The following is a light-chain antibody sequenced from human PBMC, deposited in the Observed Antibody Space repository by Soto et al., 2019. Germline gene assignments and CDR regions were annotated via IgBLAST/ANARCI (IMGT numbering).Light chain of an antibody. V-gene: IGKV1-9*01. CDR1: QDIRSS. J-gene: IGKJ4*01. Sequence: DIQLTQSPSFLSASVGDRLTITCRASQDIRSSLARYQQKPGKAPNLLIYTVSTLQSGVPSRFSGSRSGTEFNLTISSLQPEDFATYYGQQFNSSPFTSGGGTKVQI. CDR3: QQFNSSPFT. CDR2: TVS.